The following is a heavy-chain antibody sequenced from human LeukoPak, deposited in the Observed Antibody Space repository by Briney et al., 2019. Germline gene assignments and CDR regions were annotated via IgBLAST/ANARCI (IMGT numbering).Heavy chain of an antibody. Sequence: SETLSLTCTVSGGSISSYYWSWIRQPAGKGLEWIGRFYTSGSTHYNPSLKSRVTMSIDTSKNQFSLKLSSVTAADTAVYYCARDARLQYYFDYWGQGTLVTVSS. V-gene: IGHV4-4*07. J-gene: IGHJ4*02. CDR3: ARDARLQYYFDY. CDR2: FYTSGST. CDR1: GGSISSYY. D-gene: IGHD5-24*01.